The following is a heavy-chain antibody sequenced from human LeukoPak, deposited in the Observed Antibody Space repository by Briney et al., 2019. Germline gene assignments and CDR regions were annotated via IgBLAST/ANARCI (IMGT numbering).Heavy chain of an antibody. D-gene: IGHD6-19*01. CDR3: ARGSSGRYYFDY. CDR2: INSDGSST. J-gene: IGHJ4*02. Sequence: GGSLRLSCAASGFTFSSYWMHWVRQAPGKGLVWVSRINSDGSSTNYADSVKGRFTISRDNAKNTLYLQMNSLRAEDTAVYYCARGSSGRYYFDYWGQGTLVTVSS. V-gene: IGHV3-74*01. CDR1: GFTFSSYW.